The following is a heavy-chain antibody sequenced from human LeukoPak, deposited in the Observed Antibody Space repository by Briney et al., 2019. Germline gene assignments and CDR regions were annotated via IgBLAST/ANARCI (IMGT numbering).Heavy chain of an antibody. V-gene: IGHV3-74*01. D-gene: IGHD4-17*01. CDR2: INSHGSTT. CDR1: GFTFSSYW. J-gene: IGHJ4*02. CDR3: ARGGYGAHMG. Sequence: PGGSLRLSCAASGFTFSSYWMHWVRQAPGKGLVWVAGINSHGSTTGYADSVKGRFTIARDNDKNTLYLQMNTLRAEDTDVYYCARGGYGAHMGWGQGTLVTVSS.